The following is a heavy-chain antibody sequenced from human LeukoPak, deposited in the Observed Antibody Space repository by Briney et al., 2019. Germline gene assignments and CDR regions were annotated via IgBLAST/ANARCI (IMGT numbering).Heavy chain of an antibody. CDR3: ARGLDDFWSGYWYG. D-gene: IGHD3-3*01. CDR2: IIPIFGTA. CDR1: GGTFSSYA. V-gene: IGHV1-69*05. Sequence: SVKVSCKASGGTFSSYAISWVRQAPGQGLEWMRGIIPIFGTANYAQKFQGRVTITTDESTSTAYVELSSLRSEDTAVYYCARGLDDFWSGYWYGWGQGTLVTVSS. J-gene: IGHJ4*02.